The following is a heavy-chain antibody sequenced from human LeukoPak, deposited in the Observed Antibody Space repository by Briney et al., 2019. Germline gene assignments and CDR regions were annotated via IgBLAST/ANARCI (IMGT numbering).Heavy chain of an antibody. CDR2: NGNKAKSYTT. Sequence: PGGSLRLSCAASGFIFSDHYMDWVRQAPGKGLEWVGRNGNKAKSYTTEYAASVKGRFIMWRDDSENSLYLQINSLKTDDTAVYYCASDYGGYYYGMDVWGQGTTVTVSS. D-gene: IGHD3-10*01. J-gene: IGHJ6*02. CDR1: GFIFSDHY. CDR3: ASDYGGYYYGMDV. V-gene: IGHV3-72*01.